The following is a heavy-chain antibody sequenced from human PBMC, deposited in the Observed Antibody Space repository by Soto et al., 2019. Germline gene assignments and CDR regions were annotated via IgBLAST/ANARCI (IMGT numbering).Heavy chain of an antibody. Sequence: EVQLVESGGGMVKPGGSLRLSCEGSGFNFSAYSMNWVRQMPGRGLEWVSSISSGSTYVYCADSVRGRFSISRDNAKNSVDLQTNNLRAEDTARSYCERARGNWKYFDYWGRGTLVTVSS. CDR3: ERARGNWKYFDY. J-gene: IGHJ4*02. CDR2: ISSGSTYV. V-gene: IGHV3-21*01. CDR1: GFNFSAYS. D-gene: IGHD1-1*01.